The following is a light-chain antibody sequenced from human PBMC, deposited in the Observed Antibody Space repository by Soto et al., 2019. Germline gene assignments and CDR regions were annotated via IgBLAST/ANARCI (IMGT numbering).Light chain of an antibody. J-gene: IGKJ1*01. CDR1: QSISRY. CDR3: QQSYSTPWT. V-gene: IGKV1-39*01. Sequence: DLHLTQSPSSLSASVGDRVTITCRASQSISRYLNWYQQRPGKDPNLLIYRATSLQSGVPSRFSGSGSGTDFTLTISSLQPEDFATYYCQQSYSTPWTFGQGTKVEIK. CDR2: RAT.